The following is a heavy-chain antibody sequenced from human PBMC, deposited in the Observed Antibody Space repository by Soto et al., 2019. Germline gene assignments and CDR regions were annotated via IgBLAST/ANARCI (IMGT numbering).Heavy chain of an antibody. CDR2: IYYSGST. CDR3: ARARVRDDILTGYYYYYYYYMDV. V-gene: IGHV4-59*01. Sequence: SETLSLTCTVSGGSISSYYWSWIRQPPGKGLEWIGYIYYSGSTNYNPSLKSRVTISVDTSKNQFSLKLSSVTAADTAVYYCARARVRDDILTGYYYYYYYYMDVWGKGTTVTVSS. D-gene: IGHD3-9*01. CDR1: GGSISSYY. J-gene: IGHJ6*03.